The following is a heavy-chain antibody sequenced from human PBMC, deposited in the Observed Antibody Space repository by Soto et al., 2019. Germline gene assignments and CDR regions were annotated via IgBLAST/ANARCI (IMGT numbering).Heavy chain of an antibody. J-gene: IGHJ6*02. V-gene: IGHV3-13*01. Sequence: LRLSCAAFGFTYNSYDMIWVRQVTGKGLEWIASMGGAGAREYSGSVKGRFIISRDNAKNSLYLQMDSLRVADTGVYYCTRATFGVGMDLWGHGTPVTVSS. CDR2: MGGAGAR. D-gene: IGHD3-10*01. CDR3: TRATFGVGMDL. CDR1: GFTYNSYD.